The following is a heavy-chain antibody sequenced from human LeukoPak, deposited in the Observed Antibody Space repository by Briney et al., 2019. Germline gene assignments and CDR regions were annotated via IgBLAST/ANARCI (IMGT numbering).Heavy chain of an antibody. Sequence: GGSLRLSCAASGFTFRSYWMHWVRQAPGKGLVWVSRISPDGTSKSYADSVKGRFTISRDNAKNTLSLQMNSLRAEDTAVYYCAKANSAYDYDYFDYWGQGTLVTVSS. J-gene: IGHJ4*02. V-gene: IGHV3-74*01. D-gene: IGHD5-12*01. CDR1: GFTFRSYW. CDR3: AKANSAYDYDYFDY. CDR2: ISPDGTSK.